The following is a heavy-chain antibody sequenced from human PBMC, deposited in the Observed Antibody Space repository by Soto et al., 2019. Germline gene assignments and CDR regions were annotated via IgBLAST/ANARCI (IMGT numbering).Heavy chain of an antibody. Sequence: QVQLVESGGGVVQPGRSLRLSCAASGFTFSSYGMHWVRQAPGKGLEWVAVIWYDGSNKYYADSVKGRFTISRDNSKNTLYLQMNSLRAEDTAVYYCARGMITFGGVFRHYFDYWGQGTLVTVSS. CDR1: GFTFSSYG. CDR3: ARGMITFGGVFRHYFDY. D-gene: IGHD3-16*01. V-gene: IGHV3-33*01. CDR2: IWYDGSNK. J-gene: IGHJ4*02.